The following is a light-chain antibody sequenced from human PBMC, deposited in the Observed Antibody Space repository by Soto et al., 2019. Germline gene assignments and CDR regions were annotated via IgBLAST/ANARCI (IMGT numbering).Light chain of an antibody. CDR3: QQYDNLPIT. CDR1: QDISNY. V-gene: IGKV1-33*01. J-gene: IGKJ5*01. CDR2: DAS. Sequence: DIQMTQSPSSLSASLGDRVTITFQASQDISNYLNWYQQKPGKAPKLLIYDASNLETGVPSRFSGSGSGTDFTFTISSLQPEDIATYYCQQYDNLPITFGQGTRLEI.